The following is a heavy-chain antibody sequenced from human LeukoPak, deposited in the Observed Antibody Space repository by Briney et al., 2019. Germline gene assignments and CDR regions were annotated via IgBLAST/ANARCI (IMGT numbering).Heavy chain of an antibody. CDR3: ARGGSSSWSRWFDP. V-gene: IGHV4-59*01. J-gene: IGHJ5*02. D-gene: IGHD6-13*01. Sequence: SETLSLTCTVSGGSISSYYWSWIRQPPGKGLGWIGYIYYSGSTNYNPSLKSRVTISVDTSKNQFSLKLSSVTAADTAVYYCARGGSSSWSRWFDPWGQGTLVTVSS. CDR1: GGSISSYY. CDR2: IYYSGST.